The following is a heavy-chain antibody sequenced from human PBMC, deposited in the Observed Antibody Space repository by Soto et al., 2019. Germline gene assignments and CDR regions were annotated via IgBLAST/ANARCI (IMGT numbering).Heavy chain of an antibody. Sequence: PGGSLRLSCAAAGFTFRTYGMNWVHQAPGRGLEWVAIISSDGRETYYADSVKGRFTISRDNSENTLYLQMNSLIVEDTAVYYCARQESGTDYWGRGTLVTVSS. CDR2: ISSDGRET. J-gene: IGHJ4*02. CDR1: GFTFRTYG. CDR3: ARQESGTDY. V-gene: IGHV3-30*03. D-gene: IGHD1-26*01.